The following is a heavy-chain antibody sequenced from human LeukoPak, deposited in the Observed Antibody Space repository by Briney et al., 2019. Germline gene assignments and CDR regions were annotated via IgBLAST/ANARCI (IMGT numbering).Heavy chain of an antibody. Sequence: SETLSLTCTVSGGSVISGHYCWGWVRQPPGKGLQWIASVHFNGQTYSNPSLSGRATMSIDTSKNQFSLKVTSLTAADTAVYYCAKLPTGFPNWFDPWGQGTLVTVSS. CDR3: AKLPTGFPNWFDP. J-gene: IGHJ5*02. CDR1: GGSVISGHYC. CDR2: VHFNGQT. V-gene: IGHV4-39*01. D-gene: IGHD3-10*01.